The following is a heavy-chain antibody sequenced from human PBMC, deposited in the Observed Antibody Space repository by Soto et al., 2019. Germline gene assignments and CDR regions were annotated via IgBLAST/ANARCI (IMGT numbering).Heavy chain of an antibody. Sequence: PSETLSLTCAVYGGSLSGYSWSWIRQPPGKGLAWIGEISHSGGSNYNPSLKSRVTISVDTSKNQLSLKLSSVTAAHTAVYYCARGRKDYSSSWYVGWRQGTLVTVSS. CDR2: ISHSGGS. CDR3: ARGRKDYSSSWYVG. V-gene: IGHV4-34*01. D-gene: IGHD6-13*01. CDR1: GGSLSGYS. J-gene: IGHJ4*02.